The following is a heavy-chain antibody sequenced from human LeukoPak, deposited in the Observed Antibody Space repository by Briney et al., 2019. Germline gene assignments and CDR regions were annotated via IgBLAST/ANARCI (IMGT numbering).Heavy chain of an antibody. D-gene: IGHD6-13*01. Sequence: GGSLRLSCAASGFTFSSYWMHWVRQAPGKGLVWVSRINSDGSSTSYADSVKGRFTISRDNAKNTLYLQMNSLRAEDTAVYHCAGDLIAAAGRNWFDPWGQGTLVTVSS. CDR2: INSDGSST. V-gene: IGHV3-74*01. CDR3: AGDLIAAAGRNWFDP. CDR1: GFTFSSYW. J-gene: IGHJ5*02.